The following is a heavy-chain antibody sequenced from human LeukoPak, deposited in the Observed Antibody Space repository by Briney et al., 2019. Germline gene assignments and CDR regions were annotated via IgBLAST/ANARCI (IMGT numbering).Heavy chain of an antibody. CDR2: IGYDGSQK. J-gene: IGHJ4*02. CDR1: GFRLSCYY. V-gene: IGHV3-7*01. Sequence: GGALRLSWAASGFRLSCYYMSWVRQAPGKGLEWMANIGYDGSQKNYDDSLKGRFTISRDNAKNSVYLQMNSLRAEDTAVYYCAREYFPPGLLTIVFDNWGQGTLVTVSS. D-gene: IGHD3-9*01. CDR3: AREYFPPGLLTIVFDN.